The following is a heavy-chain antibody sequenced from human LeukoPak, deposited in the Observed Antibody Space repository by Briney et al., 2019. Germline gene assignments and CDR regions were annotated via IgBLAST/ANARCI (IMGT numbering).Heavy chain of an antibody. CDR2: IYPGDSET. Sequence: GESLEISCKGSGYSFTTYWIAWVRQMPGEGLEWMGTIYPGDSETRYSPSFQGQVSISADKSITTAYLQWGSLKASDTAMYYCTRSPRDGYNDAFDIWGQGTMVTVFS. CDR3: TRSPRDGYNDAFDI. J-gene: IGHJ3*02. D-gene: IGHD5-24*01. V-gene: IGHV5-51*01. CDR1: GYSFTTYW.